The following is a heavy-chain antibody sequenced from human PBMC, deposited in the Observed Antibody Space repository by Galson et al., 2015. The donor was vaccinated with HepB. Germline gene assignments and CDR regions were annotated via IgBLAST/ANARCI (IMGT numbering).Heavy chain of an antibody. CDR3: ATEVWGYGPEKRTGIDY. CDR1: GGTFSSYT. J-gene: IGHJ4*02. V-gene: IGHV1-69*02. CDR2: IIPILGIA. Sequence: SVKVSCKASGGTFSSYTISWVRQAPGQGLEWMGRIIPILGIANYAQKFQGRVTITADKSTSTAYMELSSLRSEDTAVYYCATEVWGYGPEKRTGIDYWGQGTLVTVSS. D-gene: IGHD1-14*01.